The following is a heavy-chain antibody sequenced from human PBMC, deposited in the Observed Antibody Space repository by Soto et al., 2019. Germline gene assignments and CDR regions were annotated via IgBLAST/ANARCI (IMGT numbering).Heavy chain of an antibody. CDR3: ARGYYYDSSGYPAPIDY. D-gene: IGHD3-22*01. J-gene: IGHJ4*02. Sequence: PGGSLRLSCAASRFTLSSFGMHWVRQAPGKGLEWVAVIWYDGSNKYYADSVKGRFTISRDNSKNTLYLQMNSLRAEDTAVYYCARGYYYDSSGYPAPIDYWGQGTLVTVSS. CDR1: RFTLSSFG. V-gene: IGHV3-30*19. CDR2: IWYDGSNK.